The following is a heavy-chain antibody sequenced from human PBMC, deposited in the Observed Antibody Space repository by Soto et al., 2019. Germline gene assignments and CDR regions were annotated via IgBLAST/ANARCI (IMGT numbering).Heavy chain of an antibody. CDR1: GYTFTSYG. V-gene: IGHV1-18*01. D-gene: IGHD1-26*01. J-gene: IGHJ6*02. CDR2: ISAYNGNT. CDR3: ARVWVGTTFAYYYGMDV. Sequence: ASVKVSCKASGYTFTSYGISWVRQAPGQGLEWMGWISAYNGNTNYAQKLQGRVTMTTDTSTSTAYMELRSLRSDDTAVYYCARVWVGTTFAYYYGMDVWGQGTTVPVS.